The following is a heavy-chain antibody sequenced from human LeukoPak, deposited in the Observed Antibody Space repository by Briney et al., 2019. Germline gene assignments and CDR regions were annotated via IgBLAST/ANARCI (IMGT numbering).Heavy chain of an antibody. D-gene: IGHD1-26*01. CDR2: ITWNGGST. CDR1: GFTFDDHG. V-gene: IGHV3-20*01. Sequence: GGSLRLSCAASGFTFDDHGMNWVRQAPGKGLEWVSGITWNGGSTGYADSVKGRFTISRDNAKNSLYLQMSSLRAEDTALYHCARDRSYGAFASWGQGTLVTVSS. CDR3: ARDRSYGAFAS. J-gene: IGHJ4*02.